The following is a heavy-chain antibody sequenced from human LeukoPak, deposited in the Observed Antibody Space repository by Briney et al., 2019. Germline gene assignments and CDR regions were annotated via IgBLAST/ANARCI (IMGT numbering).Heavy chain of an antibody. J-gene: IGHJ5*02. D-gene: IGHD6-13*01. V-gene: IGHV4-39*07. Sequence: SETLSLTCTVSGGSISSSSYYWGWIRQPPGKGLEWIGSIYYSGSTYYNPSLKSRVTISVDTSKNQFSLKLSSVTAADTAVYYCARVPRIEAGATGDWFDPWGQGTVVTVSS. CDR2: IYYSGST. CDR1: GGSISSSSYY. CDR3: ARVPRIEAGATGDWFDP.